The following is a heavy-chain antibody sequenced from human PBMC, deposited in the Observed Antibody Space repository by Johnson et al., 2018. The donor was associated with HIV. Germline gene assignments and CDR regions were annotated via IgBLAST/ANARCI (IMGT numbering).Heavy chain of an antibody. J-gene: IGHJ3*02. D-gene: IGHD3-10*01. CDR2: ISYDGSNK. Sequence: QVQLLESGGGLVKPGGSLRLSCAASGFTFSNAWMSWVRQAPGKGLEWVAVISYDGSNKYYADSVKGRFTISRDNSKNTLYLQMNSLRAEDTAVYYCAKGSYYYASGSYYNGKAFDIWGQGTMVTVSS. CDR3: AKGSYYYASGSYYNGKAFDI. CDR1: GFTFSNAW. V-gene: IGHV3-30*18.